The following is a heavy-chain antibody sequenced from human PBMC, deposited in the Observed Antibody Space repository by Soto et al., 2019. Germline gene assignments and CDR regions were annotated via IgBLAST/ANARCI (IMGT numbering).Heavy chain of an antibody. CDR1: GYTFTNYV. D-gene: IGHD2-15*01. CDR3: ARLRRYCSGGSCYFDF. Sequence: GASVKVSFKASGYTFTNYVISWVRQAPGQGLEWMGWISAYNGNTNYAQKLQGRVTMTTDTSTSTAYMELRSLRSDDTAVYYCARLRRYCSGGSCYFDFWGQGTLVTVSS. J-gene: IGHJ4*02. CDR2: ISAYNGNT. V-gene: IGHV1-18*01.